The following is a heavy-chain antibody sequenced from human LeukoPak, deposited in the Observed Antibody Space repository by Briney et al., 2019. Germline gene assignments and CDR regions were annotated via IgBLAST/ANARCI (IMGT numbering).Heavy chain of an antibody. J-gene: IGHJ5*02. CDR3: AREVVAATHQSNWFDP. CDR1: GGTFSSYD. Sequence: GASVKVSCKASGGTFSSYDINWVRQATGQGLEWMGWMNPNSGNTGYAQKFQGRVTMTRNTSISTAYMELSSLRSEDTAVYYCAREVVAATHQSNWFDPWGQGTLVTVSS. D-gene: IGHD2-15*01. CDR2: MNPNSGNT. V-gene: IGHV1-8*02.